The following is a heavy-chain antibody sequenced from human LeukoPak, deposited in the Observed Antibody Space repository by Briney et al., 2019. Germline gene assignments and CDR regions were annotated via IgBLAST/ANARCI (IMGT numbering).Heavy chain of an antibody. CDR3: AKDQYDFWSGYLGPSGN. Sequence: GGSLRLSWAASGFTFNSYAMSWVRQAPGKGLEWVSGIRGSGVGTHYADSVKGRFTISRDNSKNTVYLQMNSLSAEDTPVSYCAKDQYDFWSGYLGPSGNWGQGTLVTVSS. J-gene: IGHJ4*02. V-gene: IGHV3-23*01. CDR2: IRGSGVGT. D-gene: IGHD3-3*01. CDR1: GFTFNSYA.